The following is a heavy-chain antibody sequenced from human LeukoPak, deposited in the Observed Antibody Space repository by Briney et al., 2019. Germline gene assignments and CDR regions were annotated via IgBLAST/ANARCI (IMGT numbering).Heavy chain of an antibody. CDR2: INHAGST. J-gene: IGHJ6*03. CDR3: ARHSLAARLNYYYMDV. CDR1: GGSFTDYF. Sequence: SETLSLTCAVYGGSFTDYFWTLIRQPPGKGLEWIGEINHAGSTNYNPSLKSRLTISVDTSKNQFSLKLRSVTAADTAVYYCARHSLAARLNYYYMDVWGKGTTVTVPS. D-gene: IGHD6-6*01. V-gene: IGHV4-34*01.